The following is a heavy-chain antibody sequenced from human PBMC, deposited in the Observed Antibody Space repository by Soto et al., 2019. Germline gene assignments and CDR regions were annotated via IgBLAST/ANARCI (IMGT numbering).Heavy chain of an antibody. CDR1: GFTFDDYA. CDR2: ISWNSGSI. V-gene: IGHV3-9*01. CDR3: AKESDSSSSYYYYGMDV. D-gene: IGHD6-6*01. Sequence: PGGSLRLSCAASGFTFDDYAMHWVRQAPGKGLEWVSGISWNSGSIGYADSVKGRFTISRDNAKNSLYLQMNSLRAEDTALYYCAKESDSSSSYYYYGMDVWVQGTTVTVS. J-gene: IGHJ6*02.